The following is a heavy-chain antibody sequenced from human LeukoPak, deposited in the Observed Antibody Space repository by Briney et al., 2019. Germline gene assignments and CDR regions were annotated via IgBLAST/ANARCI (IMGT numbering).Heavy chain of an antibody. J-gene: IGHJ6*03. D-gene: IGHD3-3*01. CDR2: VSNDGTDK. CDR3: ARDVYDIWSGYSYYYMDV. CDR1: GFTFSSYA. V-gene: IGHV3-30*04. Sequence: GGSLRLSCAASGFTFSSYAMHWVRQAPGKGLEWVAVVSNDGTDKYYADSVKDRFTISRDNSKHTLYLHINSLRPEDAAVYYCARDVYDIWSGYSYYYMDVWGQGTTVTVSS.